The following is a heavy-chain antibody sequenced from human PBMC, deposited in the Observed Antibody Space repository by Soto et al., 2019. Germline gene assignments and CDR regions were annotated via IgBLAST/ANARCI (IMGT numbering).Heavy chain of an antibody. CDR2: ISGSGGST. CDR1: GFTFSSYA. Sequence: GGSLRLSCAASGFTFSSYAMSWVRQAPGKGLEWVSAISGSGGSTYYADSVKGRFTISRDNSKNTLYLQMNSLRAEDTAVYYCAKDLYLLKGGTIFGVVIGAFDIWGQGTMVTVSS. CDR3: AKDLYLLKGGTIFGVVIGAFDI. J-gene: IGHJ3*02. V-gene: IGHV3-23*01. D-gene: IGHD3-3*01.